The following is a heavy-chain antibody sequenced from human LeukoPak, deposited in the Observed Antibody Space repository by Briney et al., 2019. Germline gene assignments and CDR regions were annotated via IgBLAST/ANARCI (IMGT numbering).Heavy chain of an antibody. CDR1: GGSISGYY. D-gene: IGHD2-2*01. J-gene: IGHJ4*02. Sequence: PSETLSLTCTVSGGSISGYYWSWIRQPPGKGLEWIGYIYYSGSTNYNPSLKSRVTISVDTSKNQFSLKLSSVTAADTAVYYCARHRHHCSSTSCYPYYFDYWGQGTLVTVSS. CDR3: ARHRHHCSSTSCYPYYFDY. CDR2: IYYSGST. V-gene: IGHV4-59*08.